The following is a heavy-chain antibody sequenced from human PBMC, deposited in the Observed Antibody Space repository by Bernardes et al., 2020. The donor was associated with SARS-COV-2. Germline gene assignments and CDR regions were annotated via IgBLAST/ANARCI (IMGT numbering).Heavy chain of an antibody. J-gene: IGHJ3*02. CDR3: ARVRSGSGWYLAAFDI. CDR1: GGSITSDSYY. Sequence: SETLSLTCTVSGGSITSDSYYWGWVRQPAGKGLDWIGRIYATGRTNYNPSLRSRVTMSVDTSTNQFSLKLISVTAADTAFYYCARVRSGSGWYLAAFDIWGQGTMVTVSS. V-gene: IGHV4-61*02. D-gene: IGHD6-19*01. CDR2: IYATGRT.